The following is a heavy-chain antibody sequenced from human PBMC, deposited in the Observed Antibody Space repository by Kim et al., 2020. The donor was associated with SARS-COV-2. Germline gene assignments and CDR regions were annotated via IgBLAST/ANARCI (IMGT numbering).Heavy chain of an antibody. CDR1: GFTFSDCD. CDR3: AKVRLSCDWVHADLYY. Sequence: GGSLRLSCAASGFTFSDCDISWVRQAPGKGLEWVAGITCDGSTKTYADSVKGRFTISRDNSKNTLYLQMSSLRAEDTAMYYCAKVRLSCDWVHADLYY. CDR2: ITCDGSTK. J-gene: IGHJ6*01. D-gene: IGHD2-21*02. V-gene: IGHV3-23*01.